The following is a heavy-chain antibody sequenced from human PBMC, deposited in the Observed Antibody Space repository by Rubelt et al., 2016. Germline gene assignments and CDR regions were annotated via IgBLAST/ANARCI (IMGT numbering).Heavy chain of an antibody. CDR3: ARENSSGYPSDAFDI. CDR2: IYYSGST. CDR1: GGSISSGGYY. V-gene: IGHV4-31*03. J-gene: IGHJ3*02. D-gene: IGHD3-22*01. Sequence: QVQLQESGPGLVKPSQTLSLTCTVSGGSISSGGYYWSWIRQHPGKGLEWIGYIYYSGSTYYNPSLKSRVTISVDTSKNQFSLKLSSVTAADTAVYYCARENSSGYPSDAFDIWGQGTMVTVSS.